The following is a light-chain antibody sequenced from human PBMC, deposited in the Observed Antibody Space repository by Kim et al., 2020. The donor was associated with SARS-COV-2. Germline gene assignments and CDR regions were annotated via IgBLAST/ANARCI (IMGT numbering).Light chain of an antibody. V-gene: IGLV1-47*01. CDR1: SSNIEKNY. CDR3: AAWDDRLSGRV. Sequence: GQRFTISLSGISSNIEKNYVYWYQQFPRTAPKVLIYVNNQRPSGVPDRFSGSKSGTSASLAISGLRSEDEADYHCAAWDDRLSGRVFGGGTQLTV. CDR2: VNN. J-gene: IGLJ3*02.